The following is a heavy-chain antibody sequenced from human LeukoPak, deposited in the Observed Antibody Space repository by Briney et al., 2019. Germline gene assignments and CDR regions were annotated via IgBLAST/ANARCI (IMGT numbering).Heavy chain of an antibody. D-gene: IGHD3-22*01. CDR2: INAGNGNT. J-gene: IGHJ6*02. CDR1: GYTFTSYA. V-gene: IGHV1-3*01. CDR3: ARNDYYDSSGYPPNYGMDV. Sequence: ASVKVSCKASGYTFTSYAMHWVRQAPGQRLEWMGWINAGNGNTKYSQKFQGRVTITRDTSASTAYMELSSLRSEDTAVYYCARNDYYDSSGYPPNYGMDVWGQGTTVTVSS.